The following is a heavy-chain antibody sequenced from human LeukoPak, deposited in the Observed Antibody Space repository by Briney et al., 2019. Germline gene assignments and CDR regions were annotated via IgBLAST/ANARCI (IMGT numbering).Heavy chain of an antibody. CDR1: GGSVSSGSYY. J-gene: IGHJ3*02. Sequence: SETLSLTCTVSGGSVSSGSYYWSWIRQPPGKGLEWIGYIYYSGSTYYNPSLKSRVTISVDRSKNQFSLKLSSVTAADTAVYYCARVTMVRGVMPNDAFDIWGQGTMVTVSS. V-gene: IGHV4-61*01. CDR3: ARVTMVRGVMPNDAFDI. CDR2: IYYSGST. D-gene: IGHD3-10*01.